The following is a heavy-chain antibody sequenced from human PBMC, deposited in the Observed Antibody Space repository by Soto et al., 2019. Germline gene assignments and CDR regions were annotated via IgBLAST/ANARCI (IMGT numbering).Heavy chain of an antibody. CDR1: GGSFSGYY. CDR2: INHSGST. D-gene: IGHD6-13*01. V-gene: IGHV4-34*01. J-gene: IGHJ4*02. Sequence: PSETLSLTCAVYGGSFSGYYWSWIRQPPGKGLEWIGEINHSGSTNYNPSLKSRVTISVDTSKNQFSLKLSSVTAADTAVYYCASFRRIAAAGRFDYWGQGTLVTVLL. CDR3: ASFRRIAAAGRFDY.